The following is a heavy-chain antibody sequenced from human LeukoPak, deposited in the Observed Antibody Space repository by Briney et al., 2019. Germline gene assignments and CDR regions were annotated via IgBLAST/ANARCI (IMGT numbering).Heavy chain of an antibody. CDR3: ATSIV. V-gene: IGHV3-74*01. D-gene: IGHD3-16*02. CDR1: GFTFSSNW. J-gene: IGHJ4*02. CDR2: INNDGSNT. Sequence: PGGSLRLSCAASGFTFSSNWMHWVRQAPGRGLVWVSLINNDGSNTNYADSVKGRFTISRDNAKKTGSLEMHSLRAEDTAVYYCATSIVWGQGTLVTVSS.